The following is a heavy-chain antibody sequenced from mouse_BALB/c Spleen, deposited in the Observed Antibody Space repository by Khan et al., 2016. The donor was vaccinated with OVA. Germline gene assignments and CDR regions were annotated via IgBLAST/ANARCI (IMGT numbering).Heavy chain of an antibody. CDR2: IFPNNGGS. J-gene: IGHJ3*01. CDR3: VRSGYCSFAY. D-gene: IGHD1-2*01. Sequence: EVQLQESGPELVKPGASVKISCRASGYIFTDYILDWVKQSHGKSLEWIGYIFPNNGGSDYNQKFKTRATLNVDISSSTAYMELRSLTSEDSAIYYCVRSGYCSFAYWGQGTLVTVSA. CDR1: GYIFTDYI. V-gene: IGHV1S29*02.